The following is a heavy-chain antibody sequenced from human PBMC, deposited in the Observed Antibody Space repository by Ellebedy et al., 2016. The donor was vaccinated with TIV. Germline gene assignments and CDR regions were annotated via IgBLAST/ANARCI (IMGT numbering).Heavy chain of an antibody. V-gene: IGHV4-59*08. CDR1: GGSISNYY. CDR3: ARGGIGVGADY. J-gene: IGHJ4*02. D-gene: IGHD1-26*01. CDR2: IYYSEST. Sequence: SETLSLTCIVSGGSISNYYWNWIRQPPGKGLEWIGYIYYSESTNYNPSLKSRFTISLDTSKNHFSLKLTSVTAADTAVYYCARGGIGVGADYWGQGTLVTVSS.